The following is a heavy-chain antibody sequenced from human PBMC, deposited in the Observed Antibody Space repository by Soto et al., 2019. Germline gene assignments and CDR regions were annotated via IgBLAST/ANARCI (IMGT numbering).Heavy chain of an antibody. J-gene: IGHJ6*02. D-gene: IGHD3-9*01. Sequence: ASVKVSCKASGYTLTSYCISWVRQAPGQGLEWVGWISVYNGDTHYAQTFQGRVTMTTDTSTSTVYMELRSLRSDDTAVYYCATPTGYSYYYYGMGIWGRGTTVTVSS. CDR2: ISVYNGDT. CDR3: ATPTGYSYYYYGMGI. CDR1: GYTLTSYC. V-gene: IGHV1-18*01.